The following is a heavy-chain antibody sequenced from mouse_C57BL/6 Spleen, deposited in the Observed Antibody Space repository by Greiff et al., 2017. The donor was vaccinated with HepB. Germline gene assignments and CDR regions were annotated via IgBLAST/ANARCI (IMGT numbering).Heavy chain of an antibody. D-gene: IGHD1-1*01. CDR2: IDPEDGDT. J-gene: IGHJ1*03. Sequence: EVHLVESGAELVRPGASVKLSCTASGFNIKDYYMHWVKQRPEQGLEWIGRIDPEDGDTEYAPKFQGKATMTADTSSNTAYLQLSSLTSEDTAVYYCTLYYYGSSHWYFDVWGTGTTVTVSS. CDR1: GFNIKDYY. CDR3: TLYYYGSSHWYFDV. V-gene: IGHV14-1*01.